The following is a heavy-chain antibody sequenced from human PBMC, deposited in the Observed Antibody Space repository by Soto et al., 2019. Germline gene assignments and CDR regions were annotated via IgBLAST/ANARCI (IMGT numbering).Heavy chain of an antibody. V-gene: IGHV3-30*18. CDR2: ISYDGSNK. CDR1: GFTFSSYD. CDR3: AKMSGSYYSLDY. J-gene: IGHJ4*02. Sequence: QVQLVESGGGVVQPGKSLRLSCAASGFTFSSYDMYWVRQAPGKGLEWVAVISYDGSNKYYADSVKGRFTISRDNSKNTLYRQMNSLRADDTAVYYCAKMSGSYYSLDYWGQGTLVTVSS. D-gene: IGHD1-26*01.